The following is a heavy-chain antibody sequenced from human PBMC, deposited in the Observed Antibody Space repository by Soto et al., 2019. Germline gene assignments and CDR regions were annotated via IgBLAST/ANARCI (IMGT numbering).Heavy chain of an antibody. D-gene: IGHD4-4*01. Sequence: QVQLVQSGAEVKKPGSSVKVSCKASGGTFSSYAISWVRQAPGQGLEWMGGIIPIFGTANYAQKFQGRVTIAADKSTSTDYMDQSSLRSEDTAVYYCARVISNSRNDGMDVWGQGTTVTVSS. CDR3: ARVISNSRNDGMDV. V-gene: IGHV1-69*06. CDR1: GGTFSSYA. CDR2: IIPIFGTA. J-gene: IGHJ6*02.